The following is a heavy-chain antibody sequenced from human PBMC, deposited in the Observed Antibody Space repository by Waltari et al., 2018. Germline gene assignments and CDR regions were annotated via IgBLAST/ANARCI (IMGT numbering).Heavy chain of an antibody. J-gene: IGHJ4*02. Sequence: QVQLQQWGAGLLKPSETLSLTCAVYGGSFSGYYWSWIRQPPGKGLEWIGEINHSGSTNYNPSLKSRVTISVDTSKNQFSRKLSSVTAADTAGYYCARLYTGSYPLDYWGQGTLVTVSS. D-gene: IGHD1-26*01. V-gene: IGHV4-34*01. CDR3: ARLYTGSYPLDY. CDR2: INHSGST. CDR1: GGSFSGYY.